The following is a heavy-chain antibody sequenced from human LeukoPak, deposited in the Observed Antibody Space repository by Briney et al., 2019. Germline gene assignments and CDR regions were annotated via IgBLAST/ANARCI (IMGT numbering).Heavy chain of an antibody. CDR3: ARDHSYRYCSSTSCYTNYYYYMDV. V-gene: IGHV4-34*01. CDR2: INHSGST. J-gene: IGHJ6*03. D-gene: IGHD2-2*02. Sequence: SETLSLTCAVYGGSFSGYYWSWIRQPPGKGLEWIGEINHSGSTNYNPSLKSRVTISVDTSKNQFSLKLSSVTAADTAVYYCARDHSYRYCSSTSCYTNYYYYMDVWGKGTTVTVSS. CDR1: GGSFSGYY.